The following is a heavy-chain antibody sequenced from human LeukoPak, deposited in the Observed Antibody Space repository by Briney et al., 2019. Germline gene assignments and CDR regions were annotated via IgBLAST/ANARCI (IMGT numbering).Heavy chain of an antibody. V-gene: IGHV3-9*01. CDR2: ISWNSGSI. J-gene: IGHJ4*02. Sequence: GGSLRLSCAASGFTFDDYAMHWVRQAPGKGLEWVSGISWNSGSIGYADSVKGRFTISRDNAKNSLYPQMNSLRAEDTALYYCAKDGPFGSNWGQGTLVTVSS. CDR1: GFTFDDYA. D-gene: IGHD3-16*01. CDR3: AKDGPFGSN.